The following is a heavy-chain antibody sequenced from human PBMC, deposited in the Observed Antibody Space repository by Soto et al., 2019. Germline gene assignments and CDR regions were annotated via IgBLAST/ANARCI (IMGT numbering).Heavy chain of an antibody. D-gene: IGHD3-10*01. Sequence: ETLSLTCTVSGGSVSSGSYYWSWIRQPPGKGLEWIGSIYYSGSTFYNPSLKSRVTMSVDTSKNQFSLKLSSVTAADTAVYYCARHFLGVTMVRGTFDYWGQGTLVTVSS. CDR2: IYYSGST. J-gene: IGHJ4*02. CDR1: GGSVSSGSYY. V-gene: IGHV4-39*01. CDR3: ARHFLGVTMVRGTFDY.